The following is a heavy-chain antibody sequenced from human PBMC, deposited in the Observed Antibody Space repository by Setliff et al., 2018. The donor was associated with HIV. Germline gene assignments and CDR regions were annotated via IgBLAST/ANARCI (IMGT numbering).Heavy chain of an antibody. CDR2: IYYSGST. D-gene: IGHD2-2*01. V-gene: IGHV4-39*01. J-gene: IGHJ5*02. CDR1: GVSISSTNYY. CDR3: ARHSPTYCSGTSCYDNWFDP. Sequence: KTSETLSLTCTVSGVSISSTNYYWGWIRQPPGKGLEWIGTIYYSGSTYYNPSLKSRVTISVDTSKNQFSLKLSSVTAADTAVYYCARHSPTYCSGTSCYDNWFDPWGQGTLVTVSS.